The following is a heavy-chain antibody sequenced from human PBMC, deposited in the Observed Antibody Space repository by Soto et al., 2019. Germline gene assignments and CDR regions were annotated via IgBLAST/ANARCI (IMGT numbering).Heavy chain of an antibody. Sequence: TSETLSLTCTVSGGSISSYYWSWIRQPPGKGLEWIGYIYYSGSTNYNPSLKSRVTISVDTSKNQFSLKLSSVTADDTAVYYCARGPSHGGFDYWGQGTLVTVSS. CDR2: IYYSGST. J-gene: IGHJ4*02. CDR3: ARGPSHGGFDY. V-gene: IGHV4-59*01. D-gene: IGHD4-17*01. CDR1: GGSISSYY.